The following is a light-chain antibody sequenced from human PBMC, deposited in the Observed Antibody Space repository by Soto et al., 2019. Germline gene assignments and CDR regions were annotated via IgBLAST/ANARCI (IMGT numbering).Light chain of an antibody. CDR3: QHLNNYPPFT. J-gene: IGKJ3*01. CDR2: GTF. Sequence: IQLTQSPSSLSASVGDRVSITCRASQDIKTYLAWYQQKQGKAPKLLISGTFTLQSGVLSRFNGSGSGTDFTLTISRLQPEDFATYYCQHLNNYPPFTFGPGTKVDLE. CDR1: QDIKTY. V-gene: IGKV1-9*01.